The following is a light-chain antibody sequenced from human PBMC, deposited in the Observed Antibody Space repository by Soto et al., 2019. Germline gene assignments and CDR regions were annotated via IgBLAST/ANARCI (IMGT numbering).Light chain of an antibody. V-gene: IGKV1-6*01. CDR1: QDISND. Sequence: AIQVTQSPSSLSASVGGRVTITCRASQDISNDLGWYQQRPGKAPKLLIYEASSLQSGVPSTFSGSGSGTNFTLTISNLQPEDLATYCCLLEYNYPYTFGQGTKLEIK. CDR2: EAS. J-gene: IGKJ2*01. CDR3: LLEYNYPYT.